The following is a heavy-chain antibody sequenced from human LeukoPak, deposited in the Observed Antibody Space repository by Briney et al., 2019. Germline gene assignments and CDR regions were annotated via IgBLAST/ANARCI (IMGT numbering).Heavy chain of an antibody. Sequence: PGWSLRLSCAASGFTVDDYAMHWVRQAPGKGLEWVSGISWNSGSIGYADSVKGRFTISRDNAKNSLYLQMNSLRAEDTALYYCAKDVTFGGVMPFDYWGQGTLVTVSS. J-gene: IGHJ4*02. CDR1: GFTVDDYA. D-gene: IGHD3-16*01. CDR2: ISWNSGSI. V-gene: IGHV3-9*01. CDR3: AKDVTFGGVMPFDY.